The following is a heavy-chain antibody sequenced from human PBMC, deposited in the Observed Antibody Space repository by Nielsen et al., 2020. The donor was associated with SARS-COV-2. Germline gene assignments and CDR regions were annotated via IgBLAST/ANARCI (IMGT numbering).Heavy chain of an antibody. CDR2: ISESGGAT. D-gene: IGHD3-10*01. J-gene: IGHJ4*02. V-gene: IGHV3-23*01. CDR1: GFSFSNYV. CDR3: AKHEGED. Sequence: GESLKISCVASGFSFSNYVMNWVRQAPGKGLEWVSAISESGGATYYTDSVKGRFTISRDNSRNILYLEMNSLRADDTAVYYCAKHEGEDWGQGTLVTVSS.